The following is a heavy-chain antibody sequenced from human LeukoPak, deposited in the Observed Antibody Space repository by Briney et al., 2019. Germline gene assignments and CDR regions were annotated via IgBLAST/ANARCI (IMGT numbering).Heavy chain of an antibody. J-gene: IGHJ4*02. V-gene: IGHV3-73*01. D-gene: IGHD6-6*01. CDR3: ICSSLGF. Sequence: GGSLRLSCVASGFTFSTYSMNWVRQASGKGLEWVGRIRSKTNNYATAYAASVKGRVTISRDDAKNTTYLQMNSLKTEDTAVYYCICSSLGFWGQGTLVTVSS. CDR1: GFTFSTYS. CDR2: IRSKTNNYAT.